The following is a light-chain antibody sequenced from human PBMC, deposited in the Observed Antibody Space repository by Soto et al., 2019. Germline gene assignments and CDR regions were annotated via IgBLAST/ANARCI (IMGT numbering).Light chain of an antibody. CDR2: GAS. J-gene: IGKJ3*01. CDR1: QSVSSSY. Sequence: EIVLTQSPGILSLSPGEGATLSCRASQSVSSSYLAWYQQKPGQAPRLLIYGASSRDTGIPDRFSGSGSGTDVTLTISRLEPEDCAVYDCQQYANSPLTVGPGTKVDIK. V-gene: IGKV3-20*01. CDR3: QQYANSPLT.